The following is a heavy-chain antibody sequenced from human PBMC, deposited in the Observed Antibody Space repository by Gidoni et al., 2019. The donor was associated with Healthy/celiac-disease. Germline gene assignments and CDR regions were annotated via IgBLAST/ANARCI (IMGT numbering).Heavy chain of an antibody. D-gene: IGHD1-26*01. J-gene: IGHJ3*02. CDR1: GGSISSSSYY. CDR3: ARRRPGSYTRGMIAFDI. V-gene: IGHV4-39*01. CDR2: IYYSGST. Sequence: QLPLQESGPGLVQPSETLSLTCTVSGGSISSSSYYWGWIRQPPGKGLEWIGSIYYSGSTYYNPSLKSRVTISVDTSKNQFSLKLSSVTAADTAVYYCARRRPGSYTRGMIAFDIWGQGTMVTVSS.